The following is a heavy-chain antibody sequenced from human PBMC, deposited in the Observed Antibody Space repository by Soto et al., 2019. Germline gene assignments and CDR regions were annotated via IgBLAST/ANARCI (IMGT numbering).Heavy chain of an antibody. J-gene: IGHJ4*02. CDR1: GFTFSSYG. CDR3: AREITIFGVAPYFDY. CDR2: TSYDGSNK. V-gene: IGHV3-30*03. Sequence: GGSLRLSCAASGFTFSSYGMHWVRQAPGKGLEWVAVTSYDGSNKYFADSVKGRFTIPRDNAKNSLYLQMNSLRAEDTAVYYCAREITIFGVAPYFDYWGQGTLVTVSS. D-gene: IGHD3-3*01.